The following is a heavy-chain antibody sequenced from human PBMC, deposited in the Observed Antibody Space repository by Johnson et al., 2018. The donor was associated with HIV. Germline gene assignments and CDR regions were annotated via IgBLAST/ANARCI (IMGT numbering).Heavy chain of an antibody. CDR2: ISSSGTTI. CDR3: AKDVMVIAKHDAFDI. CDR1: GVIFSDYY. D-gene: IGHD2-21*01. J-gene: IGHJ3*02. V-gene: IGHV3-11*04. Sequence: QMLLVESGGGLVKPGGSLRLSCVASGVIFSDYYMSWIRQAPGKGLEWVSYISSSGTTIYYADSVKGRFTISRDNAKNSLYLQMNSLRAEDTAVYYCAKDVMVIAKHDAFDIWGQGTMVTVSS.